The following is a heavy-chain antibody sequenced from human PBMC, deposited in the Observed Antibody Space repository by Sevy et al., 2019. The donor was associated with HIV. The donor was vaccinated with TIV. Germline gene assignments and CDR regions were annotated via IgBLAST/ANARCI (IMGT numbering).Heavy chain of an antibody. V-gene: IGHV3-48*02. Sequence: GGSLRLSCVASGFRFSDEPMNWVRQAPGKGLEWISNIRSDSSVMSYADTVRGRFTVSRDNARNSLSLQLNSLRDEDTALYYCVRDTQFGFDYWGQGTLGTVSS. CDR3: VRDTQFGFDY. CDR2: IRSDSSVM. J-gene: IGHJ4*02. CDR1: GFRFSDEP. D-gene: IGHD3-16*01.